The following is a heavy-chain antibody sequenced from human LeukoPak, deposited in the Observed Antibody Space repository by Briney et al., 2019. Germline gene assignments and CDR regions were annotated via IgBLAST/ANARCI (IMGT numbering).Heavy chain of an antibody. CDR1: GLTFSRYW. V-gene: IGHV3-74*01. CDR3: ARDASGGNLPFDY. Sequence: GGSLRLSCAASGLTFSRYWMHWVRQPPGKGLVWVSRINSAGSSTSYAGSVRGRFTISRDNAKNMLYLQMNSLRAEDTAVYYCARDASGGNLPFDYWGQGTPVTVSS. J-gene: IGHJ4*02. CDR2: INSAGSST. D-gene: IGHD4-23*01.